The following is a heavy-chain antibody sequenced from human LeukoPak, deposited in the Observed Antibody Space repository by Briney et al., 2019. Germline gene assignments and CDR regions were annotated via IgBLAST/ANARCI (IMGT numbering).Heavy chain of an antibody. CDR1: GYTFTNYD. D-gene: IGHD3-16*01. V-gene: IGHV1-8*01. Sequence: ASVKVSCKASGYTFTNYDINWVRQAAGQGLEWMGWMNPNSGDTGYVENFQGRVTMTRDTSINTAYMELSSLRSEDTAVYYCTRSGFGGGVHFDYWGRGTPVTVSS. J-gene: IGHJ4*02. CDR2: MNPNSGDT. CDR3: TRSGFGGGVHFDY.